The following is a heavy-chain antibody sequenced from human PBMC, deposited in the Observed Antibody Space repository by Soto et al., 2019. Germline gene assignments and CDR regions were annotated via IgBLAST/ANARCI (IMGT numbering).Heavy chain of an antibody. CDR2: IYYSGST. D-gene: IGHD5-18*01. V-gene: IGHV4-39*01. CDR3: ARLGGTAMVSYYFDY. J-gene: IGHJ4*02. CDR1: GGSISSSSYY. Sequence: SETLSLTCTVSGGSISSSSYYWGWIRQPPGKGLEWIGSIYYSGSTYYNPSLKSRVTISVDTSKNQFSLKLSSVTAADTAVYYCARLGGTAMVSYYFDYWGQGTLVTVSS.